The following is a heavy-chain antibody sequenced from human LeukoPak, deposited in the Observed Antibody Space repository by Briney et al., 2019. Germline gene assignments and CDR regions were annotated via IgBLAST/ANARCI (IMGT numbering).Heavy chain of an antibody. CDR1: GFIFSNYG. CDR3: TRGLGAIRGGWFDP. CDR2: TWYDESNK. Sequence: PGRSLRLSCAASGFIFSNYGMHWVRQAPGKGLEWVALTWYDESNKYYADSVKGRFTISRDNSKNTLYLQMTSLRPEDTAVYYCTRGLGAIRGGWFDPWGQGTLVTVSS. D-gene: IGHD1-26*01. V-gene: IGHV3-33*01. J-gene: IGHJ5*02.